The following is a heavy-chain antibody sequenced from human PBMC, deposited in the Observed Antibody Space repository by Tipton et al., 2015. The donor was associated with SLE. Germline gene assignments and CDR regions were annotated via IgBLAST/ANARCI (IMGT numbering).Heavy chain of an antibody. CDR3: AKDRDIVVVITTHPMDV. V-gene: IGHV3-30*02. CDR1: GFTFSSYG. J-gene: IGHJ6*02. Sequence: SLRLSCAASGFTFSSYGMHWVRQAPGKGLEWVAFIRYDGSNKYYADSVKGRFTISRDNSKNTLYLQMNSLRAEDTAVYYCAKDRDIVVVITTHPMDVWGQGTTVTVSS. CDR2: IRYDGSNK. D-gene: IGHD2-21*01.